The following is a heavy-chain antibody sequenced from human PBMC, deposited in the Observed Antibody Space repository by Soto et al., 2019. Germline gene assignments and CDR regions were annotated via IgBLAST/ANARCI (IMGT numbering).Heavy chain of an antibody. J-gene: IGHJ4*02. V-gene: IGHV3-23*01. Sequence: ESGGGLVQPGGSLRLSCAASGFTFSSYAMSWVRQAPGKGLEWVSAISGSGGSTYYADSVKGRFTISRDNSKNTLYLQMNSLRAEDTAVYYCAGTDYGDYQREPFDYWGQGTLVTVSS. CDR1: GFTFSSYA. D-gene: IGHD4-17*01. CDR3: AGTDYGDYQREPFDY. CDR2: ISGSGGST.